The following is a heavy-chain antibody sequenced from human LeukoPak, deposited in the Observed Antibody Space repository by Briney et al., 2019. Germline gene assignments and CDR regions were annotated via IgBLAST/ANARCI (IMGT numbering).Heavy chain of an antibody. D-gene: IGHD5/OR15-5a*01. CDR2: IYYSGST. Sequence: SETLSLTCTVSGGSISSSSYYWGWIRQPPGKGLEWIGSIYYSGSTYYNPSLKSRVTISVDTSKNQFSLKLSSVTAADTAVYYCARLRVSAFDIWGQGTMVTVSS. V-gene: IGHV4-39*07. CDR3: ARLRVSAFDI. J-gene: IGHJ3*02. CDR1: GGSISSSSYY.